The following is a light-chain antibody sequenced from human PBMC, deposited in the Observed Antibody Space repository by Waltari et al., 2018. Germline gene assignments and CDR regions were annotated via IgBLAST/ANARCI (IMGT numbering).Light chain of an antibody. V-gene: IGKV3-15*01. CDR1: QSVSSN. CDR3: QQYHNWPLT. CDR2: GAS. J-gene: IGKJ4*01. Sequence: SCRASQSVSSNLAWYQQKPGQAPRLLIYGASTRATGIPARFSASGSGTEFTLTISSLQSEDLTVYYCQQYHNWPLTFGGGTKVEIK.